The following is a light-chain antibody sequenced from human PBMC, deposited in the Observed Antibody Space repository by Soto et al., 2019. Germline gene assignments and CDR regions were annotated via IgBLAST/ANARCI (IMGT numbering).Light chain of an antibody. CDR3: SSYRSIGTLV. CDR2: EVS. Sequence: QSVLTQPASVSGSPGQSITISCTGTSSDVGGYNYVSWYQQHPGKAPKVMIYEVSNRPSGVSNRFSGSKSGNTASLTISGLQAEDEADHYCSSYRSIGTLVFGTGTKLTVL. J-gene: IGLJ1*01. V-gene: IGLV2-14*01. CDR1: SSDVGGYNY.